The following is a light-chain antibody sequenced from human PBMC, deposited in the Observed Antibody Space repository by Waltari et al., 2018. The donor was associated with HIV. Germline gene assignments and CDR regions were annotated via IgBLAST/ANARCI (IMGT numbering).Light chain of an antibody. Sequence: DIMMTQSPVSLTVSLGERATIKCRSSQSVLYGSDNKNYLAWYQQKPGQSPKVLFYWASSRESGVPDRFSASGSGTDFTLTINSLQAEDVAVYFCHQYFTASWTFGRGTTVQI. CDR1: QSVLYGSDNKNY. CDR2: WAS. CDR3: HQYFTASWT. V-gene: IGKV4-1*01. J-gene: IGKJ4*01.